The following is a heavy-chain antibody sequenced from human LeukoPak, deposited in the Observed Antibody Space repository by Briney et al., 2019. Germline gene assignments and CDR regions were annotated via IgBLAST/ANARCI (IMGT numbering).Heavy chain of an antibody. CDR1: GFIFSSYA. CDR2: IRYDGSNK. Sequence: GGSLRLSCAASGFIFSSYAMHWVRQAPGKGLEWVAFIRYDGSNKYYADSVKGRFTISRDNSKNTLYLQMNSLRPEDMAVYYCAKDRSSSNWYYFDYWGQGTLVTVSS. CDR3: AKDRSSSNWYYFDY. V-gene: IGHV3-30*02. J-gene: IGHJ4*02. D-gene: IGHD6-13*01.